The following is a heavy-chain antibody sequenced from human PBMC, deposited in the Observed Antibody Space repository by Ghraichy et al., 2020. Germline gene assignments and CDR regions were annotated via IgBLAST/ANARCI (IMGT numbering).Heavy chain of an antibody. CDR3: ARGRGYDLLGRVPPFDP. CDR2: ISGISTYI. V-gene: IGHV3-21*06. CDR1: GFSLSFYN. J-gene: IGHJ5*02. Sequence: GGSLRLSCAASGFSLSFYNMKWVRQAPGKGLEWVSSISGISTYIYYADSVKGRFTSSRDNAKNSLYLQMHSLRAEDTAFYYCARGRGYDLLGRVPPFDPWGQVTLVIVSS. D-gene: IGHD5-12*01.